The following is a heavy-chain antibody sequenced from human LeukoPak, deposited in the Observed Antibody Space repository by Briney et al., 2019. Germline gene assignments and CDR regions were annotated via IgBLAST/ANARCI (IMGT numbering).Heavy chain of an antibody. J-gene: IGHJ4*02. Sequence: GGSLRLSCAASGFTFSSYWMHWVRQAPGKGLVWVSRINSDGSSTSYADSVKGRFTISRDNAKNTLYLQMNSLRAEDMAVYYCVREQQLGLIDYWGQGTLVTVSS. CDR1: GFTFSSYW. CDR2: INSDGSST. V-gene: IGHV3-74*01. D-gene: IGHD6-13*01. CDR3: VREQQLGLIDY.